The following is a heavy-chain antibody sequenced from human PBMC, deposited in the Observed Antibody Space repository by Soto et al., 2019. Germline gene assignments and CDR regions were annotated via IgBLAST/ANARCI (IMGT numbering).Heavy chain of an antibody. Sequence: PGGSLRLSCAASGFTVSSYLMHWVRQAPGKGLVWVSRINSDGSSTSFADSVKGRFTISRDNAKNTLYLQMNSLRAEDTAVYYCALRGRYSGYEAWGQGTLVTVSS. V-gene: IGHV3-74*01. D-gene: IGHD5-12*01. CDR2: INSDGSST. CDR3: ALRGRYSGYEA. J-gene: IGHJ5*02. CDR1: GFTVSSYL.